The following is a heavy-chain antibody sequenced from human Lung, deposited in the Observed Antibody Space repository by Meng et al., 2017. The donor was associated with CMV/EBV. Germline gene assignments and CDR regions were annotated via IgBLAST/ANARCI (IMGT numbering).Heavy chain of an antibody. J-gene: IGHJ4*02. CDR1: FSRHT. CDR3: ARDVGYYDSSGYYSPIFDY. V-gene: IGHV3-30-3*01. CDR2: ISYDGSNK. D-gene: IGHD3-22*01. Sequence: FSRHTMHWVRQAPGKGLEWVAVISYDGSNKDYADSVKGRFTISRDNSKNTLYLQMNSLRAEDTAVYYCARDVGYYDSSGYYSPIFDYWGQGTLVTVSS.